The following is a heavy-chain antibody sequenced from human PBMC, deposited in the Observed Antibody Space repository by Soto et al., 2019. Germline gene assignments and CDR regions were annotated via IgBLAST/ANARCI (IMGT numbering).Heavy chain of an antibody. J-gene: IGHJ5*02. V-gene: IGHV3-64*04. Sequence: GGSLRLSCSASGFTFSSYAMHWVRQAPGKGLEYVSAISSNGGSTYYADSVKGRFTISRDNSKNTLYLQMNSLRGEDTAVYYCAIAPVAATTGGSWGQGTRVTVSS. D-gene: IGHD1-26*01. CDR2: ISSNGGST. CDR3: AIAPVAATTGGS. CDR1: GFTFSSYA.